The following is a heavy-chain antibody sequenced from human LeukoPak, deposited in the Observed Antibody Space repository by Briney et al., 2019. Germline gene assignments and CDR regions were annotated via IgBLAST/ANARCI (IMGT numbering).Heavy chain of an antibody. J-gene: IGHJ4*02. D-gene: IGHD6-19*01. CDR3: AKDYSSGWRTGFDY. CDR2: ISWDGGST. V-gene: IGHV3-43*01. Sequence: GGSLRLSCAASGFTFDDYTMHWVRQAPGKGLEWVSLISWDGGSTYYADSVKGRFTISRDNSKNSLYLQMNSLRTEDTALYYCAKDYSSGWRTGFDYWGQGTLVTVSS. CDR1: GFTFDDYT.